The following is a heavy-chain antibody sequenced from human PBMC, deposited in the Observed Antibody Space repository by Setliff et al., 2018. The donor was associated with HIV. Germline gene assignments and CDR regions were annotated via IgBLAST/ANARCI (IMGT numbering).Heavy chain of an antibody. CDR3: ARGPYSSGWYILDY. CDR1: GYTFTSYA. J-gene: IGHJ4*02. V-gene: IGHV1-3*03. Sequence: ASVKVSCKASGYTFTSYAMHWVRQAPGQRREWMGWINAGNGNTKYSQEFQGRVTITRDTSASTAYMELSSLRSEDMAVYYCARGPYSSGWYILDYWGQGTLVTVSS. D-gene: IGHD6-19*01. CDR2: INAGNGNT.